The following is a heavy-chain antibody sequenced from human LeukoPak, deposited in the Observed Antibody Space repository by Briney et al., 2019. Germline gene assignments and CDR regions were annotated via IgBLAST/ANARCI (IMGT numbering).Heavy chain of an antibody. D-gene: IGHD3-16*01. V-gene: IGHV3-21*01. CDR2: ISSRSSNI. Sequence: GGSLRLSCAASGITFSSDSMNWVRQAPGKGLEWVSFISSRSSNINYADSVKGRFTISRDNAKNSLYLQMNSLRAEDTAVYCAGEGEGHKVGGAYYFYGMDVWGQGTTVTVSS. J-gene: IGHJ6*02. CDR3: AGEGEGHKVGGAYYFYGMDV. CDR1: GITFSSDS.